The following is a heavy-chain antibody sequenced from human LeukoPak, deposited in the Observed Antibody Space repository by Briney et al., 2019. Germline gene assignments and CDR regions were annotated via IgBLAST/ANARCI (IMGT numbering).Heavy chain of an antibody. J-gene: IGHJ5*02. V-gene: IGHV1-2*02. D-gene: IGHD3-10*01. CDR1: GYTFTGYY. Sequence: ASVKVSCKTSGYTFTGYYMRWVRQAPGQGLEWMGWINPNSGGTNYAQKFQGRVTMTRDTSISTAYMELSRLRSDDTAVYYCARDGKYYYGSGWFDPWGQGTLVTVSS. CDR2: INPNSGGT. CDR3: ARDGKYYYGSGWFDP.